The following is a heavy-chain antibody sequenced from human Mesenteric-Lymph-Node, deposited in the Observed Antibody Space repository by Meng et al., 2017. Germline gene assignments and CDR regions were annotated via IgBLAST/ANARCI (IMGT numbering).Heavy chain of an antibody. V-gene: IGHV3-21*01. J-gene: IGHJ5*02. CDR3: ARDYPPGGSYFDWFDP. CDR1: GFTFSSYS. Sequence: GESLKISCAASGFTFSSYSMNWVRQAPGKGLEWVSSISSSSSYIHYADSVKGRFTISRDNAKNSLYLQMNSLRAEDTAVYYCARDYPPGGSYFDWFDPWGQGTLVTVSS. CDR2: ISSSSSYI. D-gene: IGHD1-26*01.